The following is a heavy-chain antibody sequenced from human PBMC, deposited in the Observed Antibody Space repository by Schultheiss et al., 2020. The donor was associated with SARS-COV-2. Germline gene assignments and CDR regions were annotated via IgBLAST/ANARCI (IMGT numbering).Heavy chain of an antibody. CDR1: GFTFSSYA. J-gene: IGHJ4*02. V-gene: IGHV3-30-3*01. CDR3: ARDCYSNCPDDY. D-gene: IGHD4-11*01. Sequence: GGSLRLSCAASGFTFSSYAMHWVRQAPGKGLEWVAVISYDGSNKYYADSVKGRFTISRDNAKNSLYLQMNSLRAEDTAVYYCARDCYSNCPDDYWGQGTLVTVAS. CDR2: ISYDGSNK.